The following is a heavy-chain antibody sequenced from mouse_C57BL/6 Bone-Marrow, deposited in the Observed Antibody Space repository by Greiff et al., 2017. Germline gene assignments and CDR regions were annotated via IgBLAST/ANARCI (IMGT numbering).Heavy chain of an antibody. CDR3: ESGAAHVAY. Sequence: QVQLQQPGAELVRPGSSVKLSCKASGYTFTSYWMHWVKQRPIQGLEWIGNIDPTDSETHYNQKFKDKATLTVDKSSSTAYMQHSSLTSEDSAVYSCESGAAHVAYWGQGTLVTVSA. CDR1: GYTFTSYW. D-gene: IGHD3-1*01. V-gene: IGHV1-52*01. CDR2: IDPTDSET. J-gene: IGHJ3*01.